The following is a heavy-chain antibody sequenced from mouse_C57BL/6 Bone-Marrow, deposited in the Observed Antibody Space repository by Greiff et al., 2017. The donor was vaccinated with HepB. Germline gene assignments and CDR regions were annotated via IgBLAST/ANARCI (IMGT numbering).Heavy chain of an antibody. J-gene: IGHJ3*01. CDR3: ARAGTTVVTPGPFAY. CDR1: GYTFTNYW. Sequence: VQLQQSGAELVRPGTSVKVSCKASGYTFTNYWIEWVKQRPGQGLEWIGEIYPGSGDTNYNEKFKGKATLTADKSSSTAYMQLSSLTSEDSAVYFCARAGTTVVTPGPFAYWGQGTLVTVSA. D-gene: IGHD1-1*02. V-gene: IGHV1-54*01. CDR2: IYPGSGDT.